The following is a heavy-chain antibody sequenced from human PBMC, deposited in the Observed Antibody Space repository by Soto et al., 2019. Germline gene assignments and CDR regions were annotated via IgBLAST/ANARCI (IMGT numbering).Heavy chain of an antibody. D-gene: IGHD6-13*01. CDR1: GYTFTSYY. CDR3: ARVGAGQQLDPHSFEDYYYYGMDV. J-gene: IGHJ6*02. V-gene: IGHV1-46*01. Sequence: ASVKVSCKASGYTFTSYYMHWVRQAPGQGLEWMGIINPSGGSTSYAQKFQGRVTMTRDTSTSTVYMELSSLRSEDTAVYYCARVGAGQQLDPHSFEDYYYYGMDVWGQGTTVTVSS. CDR2: INPSGGST.